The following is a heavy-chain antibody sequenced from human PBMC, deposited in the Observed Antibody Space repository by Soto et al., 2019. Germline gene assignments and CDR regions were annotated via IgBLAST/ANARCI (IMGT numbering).Heavy chain of an antibody. CDR1: GFAISRGYY. Sequence: SETLSLTCNVSGFAISRGYYWSWVRQPPGKGLEWIGSIYPSVSSYHNPSLESRLTLSIDTSKNQFTLKLASVTAADTALYYCAREKVGTTSFDNWGQGTQVTVSS. CDR3: AREKVGTTSFDN. J-gene: IGHJ4*02. CDR2: IYPSVSS. V-gene: IGHV4-38-2*02. D-gene: IGHD1-1*01.